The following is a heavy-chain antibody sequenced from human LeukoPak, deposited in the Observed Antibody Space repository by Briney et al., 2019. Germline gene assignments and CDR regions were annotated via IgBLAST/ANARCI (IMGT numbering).Heavy chain of an antibody. Sequence: PGGTLRLYCEASGFTFSSHWMHWVPQVPGNGWVWGARISGEENATDCAASVKGRFTISRDHAKNTLYLQMSSLRVEDTAAFFCARGHVPGSTRHWDSCGQGTLVTVSS. D-gene: IGHD3-10*01. V-gene: IGHV3-74*01. CDR3: ARGHVPGSTRHWDS. J-gene: IGHJ4*02. CDR1: GFTFSSHW. CDR2: ISGEENAT.